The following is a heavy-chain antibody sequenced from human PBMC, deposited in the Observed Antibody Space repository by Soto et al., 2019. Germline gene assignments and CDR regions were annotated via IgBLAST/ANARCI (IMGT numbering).Heavy chain of an antibody. CDR1: GFSLSNARMG. J-gene: IGHJ5*02. D-gene: IGHD6-19*01. V-gene: IGHV2-26*01. Sequence: SGPTLVNPTETLTLTCTVSGFSLSNARMGVSWIRQPPGKALEWLAHIFSNDEKSYSISLNSRLTISKDTSKSQVFLTMTTMDPVDTATYYCARILRDYRSGWYKFDPWGQGTLVTFSS. CDR3: ARILRDYRSGWYKFDP. CDR2: IFSNDEK.